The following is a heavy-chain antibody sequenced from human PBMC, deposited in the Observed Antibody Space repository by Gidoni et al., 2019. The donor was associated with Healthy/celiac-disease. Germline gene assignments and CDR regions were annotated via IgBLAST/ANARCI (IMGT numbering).Heavy chain of an antibody. V-gene: IGHV4-59*01. Sequence: QVQLQESGPGLVKPSETLSLTCTVSGGSISSYYWSWIRQPPRKGLEWIGYIYYSGSTNYTPSLKSRVTISVDTSKNQFSLKLSSVTAADTAVYYCARFDTIGGTANDYWGQGTLVTVSS. CDR3: ARFDTIGGTANDY. J-gene: IGHJ4*02. CDR1: GGSISSYY. D-gene: IGHD3-9*01. CDR2: IYYSGST.